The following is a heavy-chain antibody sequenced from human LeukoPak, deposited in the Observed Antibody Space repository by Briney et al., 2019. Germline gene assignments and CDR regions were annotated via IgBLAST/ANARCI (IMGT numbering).Heavy chain of an antibody. V-gene: IGHV4-59*01. D-gene: IGHD5-18*01. J-gene: IGHJ4*02. Sequence: SETLSLTCTVSGGSISSYYRSWIRQPPGTGLERIGYIYYSGSTNYNPSLKSRVTISVDTSKNQFSLKLSSGTAADTAVYYCEGEVRGYIYVSKPVLGLHQEPSKYFFDYWGEGTLVTVSS. CDR1: GGSISSYY. CDR3: EGEVRGYIYVSKPVLGLHQEPSKYFFDY. CDR2: IYYSGST.